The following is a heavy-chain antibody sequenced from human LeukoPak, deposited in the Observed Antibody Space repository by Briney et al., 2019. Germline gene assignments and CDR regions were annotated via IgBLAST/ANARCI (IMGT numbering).Heavy chain of an antibody. Sequence: GGSLRLSCAASGFTFDDYAMHWVRQAPGKGLEWVSGISWNSGSIGYADSVKGRFTISRDNAKNSLYLQMNSLRAEDTAVYYCARDPNYSSSWYVFDYWGQGTLVTVSS. J-gene: IGHJ4*02. CDR3: ARDPNYSSSWYVFDY. CDR1: GFTFDDYA. V-gene: IGHV3-9*01. CDR2: ISWNSGSI. D-gene: IGHD6-13*01.